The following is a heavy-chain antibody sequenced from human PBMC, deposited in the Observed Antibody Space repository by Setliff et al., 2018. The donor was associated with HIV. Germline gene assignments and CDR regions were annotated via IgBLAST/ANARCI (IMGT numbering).Heavy chain of an antibody. J-gene: IGHJ5*02. CDR2: INPDGSTT. D-gene: IGHD2-15*01. CDR1: GFTFSDYW. V-gene: IGHV3-74*01. Sequence: GESLKISCAASGFTFSDYWMHWVRQVPGKGLVYVSRINPDGSTTTYADSVEGRFTISRDNAKNTLYLQMNSLRGEDTAVYFCARAIRDGNSLINWFDPWGQGTQVTVSS. CDR3: ARAIRDGNSLINWFDP.